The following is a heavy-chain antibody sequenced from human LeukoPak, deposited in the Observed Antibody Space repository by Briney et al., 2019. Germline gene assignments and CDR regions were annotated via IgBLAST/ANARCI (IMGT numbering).Heavy chain of an antibody. CDR2: IYYSGST. CDR1: GGSISSSSYY. D-gene: IGHD6-19*01. V-gene: IGHV4-39*07. J-gene: IGHJ6*03. Sequence: SETLSLTCTVSGGSISSSSYYWGWIRQPPGKGLEWIGSIYYSGSTYYNPSLKSRVTISVDTSKNQFSLKLSSVTAADTAVYYCARHTGYSSGGMVYYYMDVWGKGTTVTISS. CDR3: ARHTGYSSGGMVYYYMDV.